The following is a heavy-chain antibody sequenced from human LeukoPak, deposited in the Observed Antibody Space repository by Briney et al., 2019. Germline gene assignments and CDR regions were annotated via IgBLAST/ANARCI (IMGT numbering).Heavy chain of an antibody. J-gene: IGHJ5*02. Sequence: SETLSLTCTVSGGSISSSSYYWGWIRQPPGKGLEWIGSIYYSGSTNYNPSLKSRVTMSVDTSKNQFSLKLSSVTAADTAVYYCARDTYKYSSSLGWFDPWGQGTLVTVSS. CDR3: ARDTYKYSSSLGWFDP. CDR2: IYYSGST. CDR1: GGSISSSSYY. V-gene: IGHV4-39*07. D-gene: IGHD6-13*01.